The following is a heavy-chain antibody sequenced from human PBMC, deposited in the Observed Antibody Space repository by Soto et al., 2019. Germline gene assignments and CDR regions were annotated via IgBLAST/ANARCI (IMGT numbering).Heavy chain of an antibody. CDR1: GFSFSSYR. V-gene: IGHV3-23*01. Sequence: PGGSLRLSCAASGFSFSSYRMHWVRQAPGKGLEWVSVIGGRGNSAYYADSVQGRFTISRDNSKNTLSLQMSSLTADDTAIYYCVREGRGSFDFWGRGTMVTVSS. D-gene: IGHD5-12*01. CDR2: IGGRGNSA. CDR3: VREGRGSFDF. J-gene: IGHJ3*01.